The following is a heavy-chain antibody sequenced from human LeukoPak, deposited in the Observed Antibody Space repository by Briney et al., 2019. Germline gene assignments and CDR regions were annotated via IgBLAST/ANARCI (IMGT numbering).Heavy chain of an antibody. Sequence: PGGSLRLSCAASGFTFSSYWMSWVRQAPGKGLEWVANIKQDGSEKYYVDSVKGRFTISRDITKNTLYLQMNTLRVEDTAVYYCVAANPTSDYWGQGTLVTVSS. CDR2: IKQDGSEK. D-gene: IGHD2-15*01. CDR3: VAANPTSDY. CDR1: GFTFSSYW. J-gene: IGHJ4*02. V-gene: IGHV3-7*01.